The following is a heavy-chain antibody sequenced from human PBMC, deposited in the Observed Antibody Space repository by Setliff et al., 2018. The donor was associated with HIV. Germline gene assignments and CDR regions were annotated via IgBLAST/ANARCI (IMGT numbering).Heavy chain of an antibody. D-gene: IGHD3-22*01. CDR2: INQDGREK. J-gene: IGHJ4*02. Sequence: GGSLRLSCAASGFTFSTYWMSWVRQAPGKGLEWVANINQDGREKYYVDSVKGRFTISRDNAKDSLYPQMNSLRGEDTAVYYCAGSRGYFVKADWGQGTLVTVSS. CDR3: AGSRGYFVKAD. V-gene: IGHV3-7*01. CDR1: GFTFSTYW.